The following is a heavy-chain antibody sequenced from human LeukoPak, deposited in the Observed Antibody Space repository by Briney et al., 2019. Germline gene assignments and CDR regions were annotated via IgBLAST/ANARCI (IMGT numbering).Heavy chain of an antibody. Sequence: GGSLRLSCAASGFILSSYVMHWVRQAPGKGLEWVAVISYDGSNKYYADSVMGRFTISRDNSKNRLYLQMNSLRPEDTAVYYCARGEDYYYYYGMDVWGQGTTVTVSS. J-gene: IGHJ6*02. CDR2: ISYDGSNK. CDR1: GFILSSYV. V-gene: IGHV3-30-3*01. CDR3: ARGEDYYYYYGMDV. D-gene: IGHD1-26*01.